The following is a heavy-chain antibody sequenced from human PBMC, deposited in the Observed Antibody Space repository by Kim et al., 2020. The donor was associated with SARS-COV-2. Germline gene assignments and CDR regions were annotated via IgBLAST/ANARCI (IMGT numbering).Heavy chain of an antibody. J-gene: IGHJ3*02. V-gene: IGHV4-59*01. CDR2: IYYSRST. D-gene: IGHD3-3*01. CDR1: GGSISSYY. Sequence: SETLSLTCTVSGGSISSYYWSWIRQPPGKGLEWIGYIYYSRSTNYNPSLKSRVTITVDTSKNQFSLKLSSVTAADTAVYYCARREQNTIFGVVIAPGAFDIWGQGTMVTVSS. CDR3: ARREQNTIFGVVIAPGAFDI.